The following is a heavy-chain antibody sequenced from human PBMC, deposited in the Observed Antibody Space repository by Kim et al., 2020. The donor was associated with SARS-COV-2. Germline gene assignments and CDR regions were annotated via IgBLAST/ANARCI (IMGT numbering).Heavy chain of an antibody. D-gene: IGHD3-16*01. J-gene: IGHJ4*02. V-gene: IGHV3-7*01. CDR1: GFTFSSYW. CDR2: INQDGSEK. CDR3: AREGGFLDPFDY. Sequence: GGSLRLSCAASGFTFSSYWMSWVRQAPGKGLEWVANINQDGSEKYYVDTVKGRFTISRDNAKNSLYLQKNSLSAEDTAVYYCAREGGFLDPFDYWGQGTLVTVSS.